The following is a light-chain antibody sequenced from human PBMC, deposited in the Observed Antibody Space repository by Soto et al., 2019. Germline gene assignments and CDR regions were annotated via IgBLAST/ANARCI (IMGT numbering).Light chain of an antibody. CDR1: SSDVGDSNY. V-gene: IGLV2-8*01. CDR3: SSYAGSNNYV. J-gene: IGLJ1*01. CDR2: EVN. Sequence: QSALTQPPSASGSPGQSVTISCTGTSSDVGDSNYVSWYQQHPGKAPKLMIYEVNKRPSGVPDRFSGSKSGNTASLTVSGLQAEDEADYYCSSYAGSNNYVFGAGTKVTVL.